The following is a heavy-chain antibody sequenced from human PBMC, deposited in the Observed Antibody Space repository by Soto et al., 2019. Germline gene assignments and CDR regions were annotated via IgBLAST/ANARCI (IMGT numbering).Heavy chain of an antibody. CDR3: AREGYGYGYPHDAFDI. CDR2: INPSGGST. CDR1: GYTFTTYD. D-gene: IGHD5-18*01. V-gene: IGHV1-46*01. Sequence: ASVKVSCKASGYTFTTYDIHWVRQAPGQGLEWMGIINPSGGSTSYAQKFQGRVTMTRDTSTSTVYMELSSLRSEDTAVYYCAREGYGYGYPHDAFDIWGQGTMVTVS. J-gene: IGHJ3*02.